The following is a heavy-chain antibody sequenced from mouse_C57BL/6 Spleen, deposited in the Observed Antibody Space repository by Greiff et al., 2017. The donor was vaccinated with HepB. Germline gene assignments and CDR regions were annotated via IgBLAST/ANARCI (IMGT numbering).Heavy chain of an antibody. CDR1: GYTFTDYY. J-gene: IGHJ1*03. CDR2: INPNNGGT. CDR3: AFYYYGSSSYWYFDV. D-gene: IGHD1-1*01. Sequence: VQLQQSGPELVKPGASVKISCKASGYTFTDYYMNWVKQSHGKSLEWIGDINPNNGGTSYNQKFKGKATLTVDKSSSTAYMELRSLTSEDSAVYYCAFYYYGSSSYWYFDVWGTGTTVTVSS. V-gene: IGHV1-26*01.